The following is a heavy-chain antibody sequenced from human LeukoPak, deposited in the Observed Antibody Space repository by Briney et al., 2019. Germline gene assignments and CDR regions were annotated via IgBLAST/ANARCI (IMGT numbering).Heavy chain of an antibody. V-gene: IGHV4-61*08. D-gene: IGHD3-10*02. J-gene: IGHJ3*02. CDR1: GGSISSGGYY. CDR2: IYYSGST. CDR3: ARVEMLSGAFDI. Sequence: NPSQTLSLTCTVSGGSISSGGYYWSWIRQHPGKGLEWIGYIYYSGSTNYNPSLKSRVTISVDTSKNQFSLKLSSVTAADTAVYYCARVEMLSGAFDIWGQGTMVTVSS.